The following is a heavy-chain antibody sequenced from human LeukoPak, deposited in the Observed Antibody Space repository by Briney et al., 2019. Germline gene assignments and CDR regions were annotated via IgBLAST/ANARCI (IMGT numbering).Heavy chain of an antibody. CDR1: GFTFSSYS. D-gene: IGHD3-22*01. CDR2: ISSSSSTI. Sequence: GGSLRLSCAASGFTFSSYSMNWVRQAPGKGLEWVSYISSSSSTIYYADSVKGRFTISRDNAKNSLYLQMNSLRAEDTAVYYCARDYYDSSGYYPYWGQGTLVTVSS. J-gene: IGHJ4*02. V-gene: IGHV3-48*01. CDR3: ARDYYDSSGYYPY.